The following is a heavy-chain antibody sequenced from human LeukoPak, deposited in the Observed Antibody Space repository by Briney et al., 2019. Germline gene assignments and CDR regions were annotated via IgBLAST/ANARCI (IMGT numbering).Heavy chain of an antibody. Sequence: GASVKVSCKASGYTFTSYGISWVRQGPGQGLEWMGWISAYNGNTNYAQKLQGRVTMTTDTSTSTAYMELRSLRSDDTAVYYCARGSLYYYDSSGYYGYWGQGTLVTVSS. V-gene: IGHV1-18*01. J-gene: IGHJ4*02. CDR3: ARGSLYYYDSSGYYGY. CDR1: GYTFTSYG. D-gene: IGHD3-22*01. CDR2: ISAYNGNT.